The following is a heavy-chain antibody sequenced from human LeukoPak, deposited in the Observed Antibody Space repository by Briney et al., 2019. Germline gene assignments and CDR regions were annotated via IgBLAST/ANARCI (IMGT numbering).Heavy chain of an antibody. V-gene: IGHV3-48*01. J-gene: IGHJ4*02. CDR2: ISSSSSTI. D-gene: IGHD2-2*01. Sequence: PGGSLRLSCAASGFTFSSYSMNWVRQAPGKGLEWVSYISSSSSTIYYADSVKGRFTISRDNAKNSLYLQMNSLRAEDTAVYCCASLQVVPAAPDFDYWGQGTLVTVSS. CDR1: GFTFSSYS. CDR3: ASLQVVPAAPDFDY.